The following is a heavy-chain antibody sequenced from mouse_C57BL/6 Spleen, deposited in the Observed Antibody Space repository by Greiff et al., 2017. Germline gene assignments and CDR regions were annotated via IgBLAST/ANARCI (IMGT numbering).Heavy chain of an antibody. D-gene: IGHD2-4*01. J-gene: IGHJ4*01. CDR1: GFSLTSYG. Sequence: VQLQESGPGLVQPSQSLSITCTVSGFSLTSYGVHWVRQSPGKGLEWLGVIWSGGSTDYNAAFISRLSISKDNSKSQVFFKMNSLQADDTAIYYCARKEDDYDYYAMDYWGQGTSVTVSS. V-gene: IGHV2-2*01. CDR3: ARKEDDYDYYAMDY. CDR2: IWSGGST.